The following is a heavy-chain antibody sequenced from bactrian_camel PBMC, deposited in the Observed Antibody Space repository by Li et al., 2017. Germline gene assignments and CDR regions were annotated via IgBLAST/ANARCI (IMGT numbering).Heavy chain of an antibody. D-gene: IGHD6*01. CDR1: REAYDRQC. CDR2: IAPSTGST. V-gene: IGHV3S54*01. Sequence: HVQLVESGGGSVQPGGSLRLSCTTNREAYDRQCMAWFRQPPGKQREGVAAIAPSTGSTYYDDSIRGRFTVSHVNSNNTLHLQMNSLKPEDTAVYYCAADLGWCGS.